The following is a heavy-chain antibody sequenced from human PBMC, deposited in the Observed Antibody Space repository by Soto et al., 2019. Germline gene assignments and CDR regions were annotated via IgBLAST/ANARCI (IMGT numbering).Heavy chain of an antibody. D-gene: IGHD3-3*01. CDR2: TSYTGNT. Sequence: SETLSLTCFVSGGSVTSHHWSWIRQFPGQGLEWIAYTSYTGNTNYNPSLQSRVTISLDTSKNQLSLKLTSMTAADTAVYYCARDRSVTYYDFWSGYPGFPPYGMDVWGQGTTVTVSS. CDR3: ARDRSVTYYDFWSGYPGFPPYGMDV. J-gene: IGHJ6*02. V-gene: IGHV4-59*02. CDR1: GGSVTSHH.